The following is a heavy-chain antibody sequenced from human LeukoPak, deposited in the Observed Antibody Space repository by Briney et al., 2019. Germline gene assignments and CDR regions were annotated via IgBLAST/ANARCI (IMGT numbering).Heavy chain of an antibody. CDR3: ASSPASGSGSRLDY. V-gene: IGHV3-66*01. CDR2: IYSGGST. J-gene: IGHJ4*02. Sequence: PGGSLRLSCAASRFTVTSNYMNWVRQAPGKGLEWVSIIYSGGSTYYADSVKGRFTISRDKSKNTLYLQMNSLRAEDTAVYYCASSPASGSGSRLDYWGQGTLVTVSS. CDR1: RFTVTSNY. D-gene: IGHD3-10*01.